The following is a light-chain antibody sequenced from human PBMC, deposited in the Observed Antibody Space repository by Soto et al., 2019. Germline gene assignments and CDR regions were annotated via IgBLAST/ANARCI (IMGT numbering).Light chain of an antibody. Sequence: HSVLTQPPSASGTPGQRVTISCSGSSSNIGSNYVYWYQQLPGTAPKLLIYRNNQRPSGVPDRFSGSKSGTSASLAISGLRSEDEADYYCAAWDDSLSVHVVFGGGTQLIVL. CDR3: AAWDDSLSVHVV. J-gene: IGLJ2*01. CDR2: RNN. V-gene: IGLV1-47*01. CDR1: SSNIGSNY.